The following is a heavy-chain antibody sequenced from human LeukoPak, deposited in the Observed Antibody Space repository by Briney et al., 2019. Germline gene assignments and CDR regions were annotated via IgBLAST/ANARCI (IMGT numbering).Heavy chain of an antibody. CDR2: IRYDGSNK. D-gene: IGHD1-26*01. J-gene: IGHJ6*02. Sequence: PGGSLRLSCAASGFTFSSYGMHWVRQAPGKGLEWVAFIRYDGSNKYYADSVKGRFTISRDNSKNTLYLQMNSLRPEDTAVYYCAKDNGWESQRDFQYGINVWGQGTTVTVSS. CDR1: GFTFSSYG. V-gene: IGHV3-30*02. CDR3: AKDNGWESQRDFQYGINV.